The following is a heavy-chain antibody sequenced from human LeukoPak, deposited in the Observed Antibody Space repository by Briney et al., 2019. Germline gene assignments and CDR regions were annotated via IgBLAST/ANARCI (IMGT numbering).Heavy chain of an antibody. CDR1: GGSFSGYY. V-gene: IGHV4-34*01. J-gene: IGHJ4*02. CDR3: ARLSSGWYGYFDY. CDR2: INHSGST. Sequence: SETLSLTCAVYGGSFSGYYWSWIRQPPGKGLEWIGEINHSGSTNYNPSLKSRVTISVDTSKNQFSLKLSSVTAADTAVYYCARLSSGWYGYFDYWGQGTLVTVSS. D-gene: IGHD6-19*01.